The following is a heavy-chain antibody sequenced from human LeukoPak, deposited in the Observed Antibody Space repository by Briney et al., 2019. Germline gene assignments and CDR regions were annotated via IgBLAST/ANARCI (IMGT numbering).Heavy chain of an antibody. CDR2: ISYDGSNK. D-gene: IGHD3-22*01. Sequence: GGSLRLSCAASGFTFSSYAMHWVRQAPGKGLEWVAVISYDGSNKYYADSVKGRFTISRDNSKNSLYLQMNSLRAEDTAVYYCAKDSAEPLNHYYDSSGLAFDIWGQGTMDTVSS. V-gene: IGHV3-30*04. CDR3: AKDSAEPLNHYYDSSGLAFDI. CDR1: GFTFSSYA. J-gene: IGHJ3*02.